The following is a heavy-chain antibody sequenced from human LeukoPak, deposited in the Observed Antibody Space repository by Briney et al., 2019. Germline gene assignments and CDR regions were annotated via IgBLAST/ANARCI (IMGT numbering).Heavy chain of an antibody. V-gene: IGHV4-34*01. J-gene: IGHJ6*02. CDR1: GGSFSGYY. CDR3: ARAHGYSYGLGYYYYYGMDV. D-gene: IGHD5-18*01. CDR2: INHSGST. Sequence: SGTLSLTCAVYGGSFSGYYWSWIRQPAGKGLEWIGEINHSGSTNYNPSLKSRVTISVDTSKNQFSLKLSSVTAADTAVYYCARAHGYSYGLGYYYYYGMDVWGQGTTVTVSS.